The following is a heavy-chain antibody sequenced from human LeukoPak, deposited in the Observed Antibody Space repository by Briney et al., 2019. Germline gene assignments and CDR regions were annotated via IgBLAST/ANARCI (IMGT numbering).Heavy chain of an antibody. CDR1: GYTFTSYD. Sequence: ASVKVSCKASGYTFTSYDISWVRQAPGQGLEWMGWISAYNGNTNYAQKLQGRVTMTTDTSTSTAYMELRSLRSDDTAVYYCARQFRSKDSWGYYYYYMDVWGKGTTVTVSS. CDR3: ARQFRSKDSWGYYYYYMDV. D-gene: IGHD3-16*01. J-gene: IGHJ6*03. V-gene: IGHV1-18*01. CDR2: ISAYNGNT.